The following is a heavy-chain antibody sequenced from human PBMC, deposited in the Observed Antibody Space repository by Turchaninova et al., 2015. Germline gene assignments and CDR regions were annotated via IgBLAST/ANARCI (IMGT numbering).Heavy chain of an antibody. CDR3: TKALRGGGSCPDY. D-gene: IGHD2-15*01. Sequence: EVQLVESGGGLVQPGRSLRLSCAASGFTFDDYAMHWVRQAPGKGLEWVSGIDLNNVNIDYADSVKGRFTISRDNGKNSLYLEMNSLRTEDTALYYCTKALRGGGSCPDYWGQGTLVTISS. V-gene: IGHV3-9*01. CDR2: IDLNNVNI. CDR1: GFTFDDYA. J-gene: IGHJ4*02.